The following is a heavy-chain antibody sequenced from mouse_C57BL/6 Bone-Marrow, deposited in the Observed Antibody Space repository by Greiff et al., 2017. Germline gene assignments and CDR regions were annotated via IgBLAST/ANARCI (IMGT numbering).Heavy chain of an antibody. Sequence: VQLQQSGAELVRPGASVKLSCTASGFNIKDYHMHWVKQRPEQGLEWIGRIDPEDGDTEYAPKFQGKATMTAETSSNTAYLQLSSLTSEDSAVYFCARGHYGSSPFAYWGQGTLVTVSA. CDR3: ARGHYGSSPFAY. CDR1: GFNIKDYH. V-gene: IGHV14-1*01. CDR2: IDPEDGDT. J-gene: IGHJ3*01. D-gene: IGHD1-1*01.